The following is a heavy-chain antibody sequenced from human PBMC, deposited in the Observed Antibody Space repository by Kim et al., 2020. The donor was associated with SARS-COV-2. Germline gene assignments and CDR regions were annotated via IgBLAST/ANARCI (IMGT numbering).Heavy chain of an antibody. CDR2: ISAYNGNT. J-gene: IGHJ6*02. Sequence: ASVKVSCKASGYTFTSYGISWVRQAPGQGLEWMGWISAYNGNTNYAQKLQGRVTMTTDTSTSTAYMELRSLRSDDTAVYYCARDRYCSSTSCSHPLDYYYYGMDVWGQGTTVTVSS. D-gene: IGHD2-2*01. CDR1: GYTFTSYG. V-gene: IGHV1-18*04. CDR3: ARDRYCSSTSCSHPLDYYYYGMDV.